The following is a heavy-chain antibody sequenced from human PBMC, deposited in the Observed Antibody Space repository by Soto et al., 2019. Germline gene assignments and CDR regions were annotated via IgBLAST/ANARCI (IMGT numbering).Heavy chain of an antibody. CDR3: ARGYYDFWSGYYYFDY. CDR2: ISAYNGNT. V-gene: IGHV1-18*01. CDR1: GDTFTSYG. D-gene: IGHD3-3*01. J-gene: IGHJ4*02. Sequence: AAVKVSCKASGDTFTSYGISWVRQAPGQGLEWMGWISAYNGNTNYAQKLQGRVTMTTDTSTSTAYMELRSLRSDDTAVYYCARGYYDFWSGYYYFDYWGQGTLVTVSS.